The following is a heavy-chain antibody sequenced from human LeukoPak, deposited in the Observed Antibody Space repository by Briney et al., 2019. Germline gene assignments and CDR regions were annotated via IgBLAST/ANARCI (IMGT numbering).Heavy chain of an antibody. D-gene: IGHD6-19*01. CDR1: GGTFSSYA. V-gene: IGHV1-69*05. CDR2: IIPIFGTA. J-gene: IGHJ4*02. Sequence: SVKVSCKASGGTFSSYAISWVRQAPGQGLEWMGRIIPIFGTANYAQKFQGRVTITTDESTSTAYMELSSLRSEDTAVYHCARSDSSGSDYWGQGTLVTVSS. CDR3: ARSDSSGSDY.